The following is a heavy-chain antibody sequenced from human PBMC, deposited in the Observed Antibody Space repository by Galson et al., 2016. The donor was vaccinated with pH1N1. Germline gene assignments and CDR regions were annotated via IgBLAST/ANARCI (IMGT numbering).Heavy chain of an antibody. CDR3: ARRSAVAGVDY. Sequence: QSGAEVKKPGESLKISCQGSGYSFSSHWIGWVRQMPGKGLEWMGIIYPGDSDTKYSPSFQGQVTFSADKSSNTAYVQWNSLKTSDTAMYFCARRSAVAGVDYWGQGTLATVSS. V-gene: IGHV5-51*01. J-gene: IGHJ4*02. D-gene: IGHD6-19*01. CDR2: IYPGDSDT. CDR1: GYSFSSHW.